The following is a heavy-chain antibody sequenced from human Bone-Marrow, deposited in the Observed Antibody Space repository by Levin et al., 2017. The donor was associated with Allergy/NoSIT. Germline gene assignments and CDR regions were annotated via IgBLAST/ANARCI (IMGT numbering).Heavy chain of an antibody. J-gene: IGHJ6*03. D-gene: IGHD1-20*01. Sequence: PGGSLRLSCAASGFTFDDYAMHWVRQAPGKGLEWVSGISWNSDNIGYADSVKGRFTISRDNAKNSLYLQMNSLRAEDTALYYCAKGRYKWNQIYYMDVWGKGTTVTVSS. CDR2: ISWNSDNI. V-gene: IGHV3-9*01. CDR3: AKGRYKWNQIYYMDV. CDR1: GFTFDDYA.